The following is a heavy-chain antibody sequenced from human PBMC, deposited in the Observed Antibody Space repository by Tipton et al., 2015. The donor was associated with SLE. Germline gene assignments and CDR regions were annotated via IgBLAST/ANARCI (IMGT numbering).Heavy chain of an antibody. CDR3: AGSPFYDFWRNS. D-gene: IGHD3-3*01. CDR1: GGSISSYY. CDR2: IYYSGST. J-gene: IGHJ5*02. V-gene: IGHV4-59*08. Sequence: TLSLTCTVSGGSISSYYWSWIRQPPGKGLEWIGYIYYSGSTNYNPSLKSRVTMSVDTSKNQFSLKLSSVTAADTALYYCAGSPFYDFWRNSWGQGTLVSVSS.